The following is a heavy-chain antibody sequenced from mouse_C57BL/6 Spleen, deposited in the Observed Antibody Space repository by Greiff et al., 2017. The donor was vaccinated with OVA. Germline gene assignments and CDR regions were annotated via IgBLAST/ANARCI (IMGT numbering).Heavy chain of an antibody. J-gene: IGHJ4*01. CDR2: ISYDGSN. CDR3: ARDYYYGSPYAMDY. Sequence: EVKLEESGPGLVKPSQSLSLTCSVTGYSITSGYYWNWIRQFPGNKLEWLGYISYDGSNNYNPSLKNRISITRDTSKNQVFLKLNSVTTEDTTTDYCARDYYYGSPYAMDYWGQGTSVTVSS. D-gene: IGHD1-1*01. CDR1: GYSITSGYY. V-gene: IGHV3-6*01.